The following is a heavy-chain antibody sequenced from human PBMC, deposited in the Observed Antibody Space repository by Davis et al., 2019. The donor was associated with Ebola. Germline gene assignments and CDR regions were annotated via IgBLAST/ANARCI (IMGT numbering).Heavy chain of an antibody. V-gene: IGHV1-46*01. J-gene: IGHJ6*02. CDR2: INPSGGST. D-gene: IGHD3-3*01. CDR1: GYSFTIYY. CDR3: ARGCGILRLLEWLPWEV. Sequence: ASVKVSCKASGYSFTIYYIHWVRQAPGQGLEWMGRINPSGGSTDYAQKFQGRVTVTRDTSINTVYMELNSLRSDDTAMYYCARGCGILRLLEWLPWEVWGQGTTVTVSS.